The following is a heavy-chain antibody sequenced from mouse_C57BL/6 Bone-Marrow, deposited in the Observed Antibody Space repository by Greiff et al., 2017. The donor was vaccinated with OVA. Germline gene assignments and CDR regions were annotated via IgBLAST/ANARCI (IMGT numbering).Heavy chain of an antibody. CDR1: GYTFTDYH. CDR2: IYPGSGNI. D-gene: IGHD2-2*01. Sequence: VKLMESGAELVRPGASVKLSCKASGYTFTDYHISWVKQRPGQGLEWIARIYPGSGNIYYNEKFKGKATLTAEKSSSTAYMQLSSLTSDDSAVYFCARSERLRDYFDYWGQGTTLTVSS. J-gene: IGHJ2*01. V-gene: IGHV1-76*01. CDR3: ARSERLRDYFDY.